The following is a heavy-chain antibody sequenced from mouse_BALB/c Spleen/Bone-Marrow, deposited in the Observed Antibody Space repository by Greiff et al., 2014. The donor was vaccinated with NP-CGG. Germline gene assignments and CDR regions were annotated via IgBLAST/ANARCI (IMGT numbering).Heavy chain of an antibody. CDR1: GYAFTSHV. CDR2: INPYNDGS. CDR3: TREAASPLAY. V-gene: IGHV1-14*01. D-gene: IGHD6-1*01. J-gene: IGHJ3*01. Sequence: EVKLQESGPELVKPGASVKMSCKASGYAFTSHVMHWVKQKPGQGLEWIGYINPYNDGSKYNEKFKDKATLTSDKSSSSAYMELSSLTSEDSAVYYCTREAASPLAYWGQGTLVTVSA.